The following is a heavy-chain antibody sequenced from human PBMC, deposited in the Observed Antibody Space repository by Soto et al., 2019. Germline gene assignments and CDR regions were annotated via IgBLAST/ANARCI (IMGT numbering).Heavy chain of an antibody. CDR1: GFTFSSYS. J-gene: IGHJ4*02. CDR2: ISSSSSTI. CDR3: ARDRNHIVVVPAAVDY. D-gene: IGHD2-2*01. Sequence: GGSLRLSCAASGFTFSSYSMNWVRQAPGKGLEWVSYISSSSSTIYYADSVKGRFTISRDNAKNSLYLQMNSLRAEDTAVYYCARDRNHIVVVPAAVDYWGQGTLVTVSS. V-gene: IGHV3-48*01.